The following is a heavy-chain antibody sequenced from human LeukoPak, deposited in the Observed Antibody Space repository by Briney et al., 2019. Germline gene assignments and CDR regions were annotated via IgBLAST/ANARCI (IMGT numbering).Heavy chain of an antibody. CDR2: IKQDGSEK. D-gene: IGHD2-2*01. Sequence: GGSLRLSCAASGFTFSSYWMSWARQAPGKGLEWVANIKQDGSEKYYVDSVKGRFTISRDNAKNSLYLQMNSLRAEDTAVYYCASQYCSSTSCYLGNGWFDPWGQGTLVTVSS. CDR3: ASQYCSSTSCYLGNGWFDP. J-gene: IGHJ5*02. CDR1: GFTFSSYW. V-gene: IGHV3-7*01.